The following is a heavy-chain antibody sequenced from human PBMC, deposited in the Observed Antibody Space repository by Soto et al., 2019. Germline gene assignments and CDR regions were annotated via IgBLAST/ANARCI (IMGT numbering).Heavy chain of an antibody. J-gene: IGHJ4*02. CDR1: GYALTSYA. D-gene: IGHD3-22*01. Sequence: ASVKVSCKASGYALTSYAMHWVRQAPGQGLEWMGWINAGNGNTKYSQKFQGRVTITRDTSASTAYMELSSLRSEDTAVYYCARVGDYYDSSGYYGGYGYWGQGTLVTVSS. CDR3: ARVGDYYDSSGYYGGYGY. CDR2: INAGNGNT. V-gene: IGHV1-3*01.